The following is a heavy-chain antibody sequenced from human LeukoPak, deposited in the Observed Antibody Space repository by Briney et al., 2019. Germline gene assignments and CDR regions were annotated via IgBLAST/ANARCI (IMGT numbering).Heavy chain of an antibody. CDR3: ARRYSSWSSFDY. CDR1: GGSISSLY. D-gene: IGHD6-13*01. CDR2: IYYTGST. J-gene: IGHJ4*02. Sequence: SETLSLTCSVSGGSISSLYWSWIRQPPGKGLEWIGYIYYTGSTNYNPSLKSRVTISIDTSKNQFSLRLTSVTAADTAVYYCARRYSSWSSFDYWGQGTLVTVSS. V-gene: IGHV4-59*01.